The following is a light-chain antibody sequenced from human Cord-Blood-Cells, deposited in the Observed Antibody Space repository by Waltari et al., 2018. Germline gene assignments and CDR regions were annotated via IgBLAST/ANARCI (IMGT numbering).Light chain of an antibody. V-gene: IGKV1-33*01. CDR1: QDISNY. J-gene: IGKJ4*01. Sequence: DIQMTQSPSPLSASVGDRVTITCQASQDISNYLNWYQQKPGKAPKLLIYDASNLESGVPSRFSGSGSGTDFTFTISSLQPEDIATYYCQQYDNIPPTFGGGTKVEIK. CDR3: QQYDNIPPT. CDR2: DAS.